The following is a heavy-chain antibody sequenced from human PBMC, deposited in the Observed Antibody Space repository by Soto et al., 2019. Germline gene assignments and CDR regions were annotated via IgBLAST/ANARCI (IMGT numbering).Heavy chain of an antibody. J-gene: IGHJ2*01. CDR2: IIPILGIA. V-gene: IGHV1-69*02. D-gene: IGHD4-17*01. Sequence: QVQLVQSGAEVKKPGSSVKVSCKASGGTFSSYTISWVRQAPGQGLEWMGRIIPILGIANYAQKFQGRVTSTADKSTSTAYMELSSLRSEDTAVYYCARSAPATVTTNWYFDLWGRGTLVTVSS. CDR1: GGTFSSYT. CDR3: ARSAPATVTTNWYFDL.